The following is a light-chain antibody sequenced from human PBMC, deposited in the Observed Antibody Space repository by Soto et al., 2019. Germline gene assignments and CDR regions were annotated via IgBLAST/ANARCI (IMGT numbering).Light chain of an antibody. CDR1: SSDVGTYNY. CDR2: EVT. CDR3: SSSTGSSTLYV. J-gene: IGLJ1*01. V-gene: IGLV2-14*01. Sequence: QSALTQPASVSGSPGQSITISCTGTSSDVGTYNYVSWYRQHPGKAPKVMIYEVTYRPSGVSNRFSGSKSGNTASLTISGLQAEDEAEYYCSSSTGSSTLYVFGTGTKVTVL.